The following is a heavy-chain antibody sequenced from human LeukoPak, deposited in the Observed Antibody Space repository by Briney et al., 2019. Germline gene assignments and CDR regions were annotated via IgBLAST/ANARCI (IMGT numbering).Heavy chain of an antibody. J-gene: IGHJ4*02. CDR1: GGSISGYY. D-gene: IGHD3-16*01. Sequence: PSETLSLTCIVSGGSISGYYWSWIRQPPGKGLEWIAYISYSGSTSYNPSLKSRVTISVDTSKNQFSLKLSSATAADTAVYYCAGGRMEYYFDYWGQGTLVTVSS. V-gene: IGHV4-59*12. CDR3: AGGRMEYYFDY. CDR2: ISYSGST.